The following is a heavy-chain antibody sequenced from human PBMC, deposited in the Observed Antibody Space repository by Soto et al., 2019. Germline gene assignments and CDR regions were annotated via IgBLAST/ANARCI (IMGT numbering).Heavy chain of an antibody. CDR1: GGSISSSSYY. V-gene: IGHV4-39*01. Sequence: QLQLQESGPGLVKPSETLSLTCTVSGGSISSSSYYWGWIRQPPGKGLEWIGSIYYSGSTHYNPSLKSRVTIAVDTSKNQFSLKLSSVTAADTAVYYCATPWFGDGDYWGQGTLVTVSS. CDR3: ATPWFGDGDY. CDR2: IYYSGST. D-gene: IGHD3-10*01. J-gene: IGHJ4*02.